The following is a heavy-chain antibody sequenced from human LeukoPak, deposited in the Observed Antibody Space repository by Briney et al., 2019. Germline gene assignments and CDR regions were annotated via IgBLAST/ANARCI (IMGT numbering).Heavy chain of an antibody. CDR2: IYYSGST. Sequence: SETLSLTCTVSGGSISSSSYYWGWIRQPPGKGLEWIGSIYYSGSTYYNPSLKSRVTISVDTSKNQFSLKLSSVTAADTAVYYCARGHRGYSYGLRTGKFDYWGQGTLVTVSS. J-gene: IGHJ4*02. CDR1: GGSISSSSYY. D-gene: IGHD5-18*01. V-gene: IGHV4-39*07. CDR3: ARGHRGYSYGLRTGKFDY.